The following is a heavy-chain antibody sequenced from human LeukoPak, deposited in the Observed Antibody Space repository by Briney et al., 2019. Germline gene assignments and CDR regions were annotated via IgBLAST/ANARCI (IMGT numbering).Heavy chain of an antibody. CDR2: ISYDGSNK. CDR3: ARDRGYCSGGSCYGDSWFDP. D-gene: IGHD2-15*01. CDR1: GFTFSSYA. Sequence: GGSLRLSCAASGFTFSSYAMHWVRQAPGKGLEWVAVISYDGSNKYYADSVKGRFTISRDNSKNTLYLQMNSLRAEDTAVYYCARDRGYCSGGSCYGDSWFDPWSQGTLVTVSS. V-gene: IGHV3-30-3*01. J-gene: IGHJ5*02.